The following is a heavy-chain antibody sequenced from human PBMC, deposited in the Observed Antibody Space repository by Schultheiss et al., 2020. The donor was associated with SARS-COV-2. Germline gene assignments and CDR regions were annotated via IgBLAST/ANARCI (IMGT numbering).Heavy chain of an antibody. CDR3: ASVGGRYYYYYMDV. CDR1: GGSISSYY. CDR2: IYYSGST. V-gene: IGHV4-59*04. Sequence: SETLSLTCTVSGGSISSYYWSWIRQPPGKGLEWIGSIYYSGSTYYNPSLKSRVTISVDTSKNQFSLKLSSVTAADTAVYYCASVGGRYYYYYMDVWGKGTTVTVSS. D-gene: IGHD3-10*01. J-gene: IGHJ6*03.